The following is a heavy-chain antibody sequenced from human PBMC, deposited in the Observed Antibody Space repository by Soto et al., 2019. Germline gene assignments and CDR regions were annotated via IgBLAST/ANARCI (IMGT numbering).Heavy chain of an antibody. V-gene: IGHV3-30*18. CDR3: AKARGINLPFDY. Sequence: GGSLRLSCAASGFTFSSYGMHWVRQAPGKGLEWVAVISYDGSNKYYADSVKGRFTISRDNSKNTLYLQMNSLRAEDTAVYYCAKARGINLPFDYWGQGTLVTVSS. CDR2: ISYDGSNK. D-gene: IGHD3-16*01. CDR1: GFTFSSYG. J-gene: IGHJ4*02.